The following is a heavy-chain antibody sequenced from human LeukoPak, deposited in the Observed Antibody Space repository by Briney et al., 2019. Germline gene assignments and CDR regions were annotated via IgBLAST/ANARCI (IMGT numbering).Heavy chain of an antibody. D-gene: IGHD1-20*01. V-gene: IGHV3-74*01. J-gene: IGHJ4*02. CDR3: ARAGLIGTSAFDRTDY. CDR2: INNDGRST. CDR1: GFTFSPYW. Sequence: PGGPLRLSCAASGFTFSPYWMHWVRQVPGKGLDWVSRINNDGRSTSYADSVKGRFTISRDNAKNTLYLQMNSLRVEDTAVYFCARAGLIGTSAFDRTDYWGQGTLVTVSS.